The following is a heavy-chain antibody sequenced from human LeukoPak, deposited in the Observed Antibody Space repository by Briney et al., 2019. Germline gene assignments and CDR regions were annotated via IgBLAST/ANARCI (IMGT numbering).Heavy chain of an antibody. V-gene: IGHV1-69*13. J-gene: IGHJ4*02. D-gene: IGHD3-22*01. CDR3: ARGRDYYDSSGYYSYYFDY. Sequence: GASVKVSCKASGGTFSSYAISWVRQAPGQGLEWMGGIIPIFGTANYAQKFQGRVTITADESTSTAYVELSSLRSEDTAVYYCARGRDYYDSSGYYSYYFDYWGQGTLVTVSS. CDR1: GGTFSSYA. CDR2: IIPIFGTA.